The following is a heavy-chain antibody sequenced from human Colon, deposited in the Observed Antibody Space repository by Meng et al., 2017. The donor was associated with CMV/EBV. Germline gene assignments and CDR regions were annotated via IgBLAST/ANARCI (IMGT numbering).Heavy chain of an antibody. D-gene: IGHD1-26*01. CDR3: AVQVGPTERYFDI. V-gene: IGHV3-11*01. CDR1: GFRFSDHF. Sequence: SPKISGAASGFRFSDHFMHWIRHTPERGLEWLSYITPDSTTKYHADSVKGRFTVSRDNAKNLMYLQMNSLRAEDTAVYYCAVQVGPTERYFDIWGRGTLVTVSS. J-gene: IGHJ2*01. CDR2: ITPDSTTK.